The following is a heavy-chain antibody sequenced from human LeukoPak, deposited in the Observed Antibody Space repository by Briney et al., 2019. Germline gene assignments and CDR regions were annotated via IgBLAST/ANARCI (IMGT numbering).Heavy chain of an antibody. CDR2: FYPGDSNT. Sequence: GESLKISCMGSGYSYTNYWLGWLRQMPGKGLDWMGIFYPGDSNTRYNPSFQGQVTFSADKSVNTAYQQWSSLRASDTAIYYCARLSITTSLRLYYFDYWGQGTLVTVPS. CDR1: GYSYTNYW. CDR3: ARLSITTSLRLYYFDY. D-gene: IGHD2/OR15-2a*01. J-gene: IGHJ4*02. V-gene: IGHV5-51*01.